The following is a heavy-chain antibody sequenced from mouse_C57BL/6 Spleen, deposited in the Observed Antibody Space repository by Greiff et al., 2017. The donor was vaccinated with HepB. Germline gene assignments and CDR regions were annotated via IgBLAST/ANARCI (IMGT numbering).Heavy chain of an antibody. Sequence: QVQLKESGAELVRPGASVKLSCKASGYTFTDYYINWVKQRPGQGLEWIARIYPGSGNTYYNEKFKGKATLTAEKSSSTAYMQLSSLTSEDSAVYFCARDGGYDVDAMDYWGQGTSVTVSS. CDR2: IYPGSGNT. J-gene: IGHJ4*01. D-gene: IGHD2-2*01. CDR1: GYTFTDYY. V-gene: IGHV1-76*01. CDR3: ARDGGYDVDAMDY.